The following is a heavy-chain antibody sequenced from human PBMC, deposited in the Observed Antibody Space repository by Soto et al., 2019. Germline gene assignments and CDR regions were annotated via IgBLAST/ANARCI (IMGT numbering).Heavy chain of an antibody. V-gene: IGHV3-33*06. CDR2: IWYDGSNK. J-gene: IGHJ5*02. CDR3: AKLGLGILS. D-gene: IGHD7-27*01. CDR1: GFTFSSYG. Sequence: PGGSRRLSCAASGFTFSSYGMHWVRQAPGKGLEWVAVIWYDGSNKYYADSVKDRITISRDNSKNTLYLQMNSLRAEDTAVYYCAKLGLGILSWGQGTLVTVSS.